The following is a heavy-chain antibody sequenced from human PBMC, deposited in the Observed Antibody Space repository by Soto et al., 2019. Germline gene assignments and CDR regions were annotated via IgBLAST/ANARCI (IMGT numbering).Heavy chain of an antibody. CDR3: AHRGYCSGGSCYLSAFDI. D-gene: IGHD2-15*01. J-gene: IGHJ3*02. CDR2: IYWDDDK. CDR1: GFSLSTSGVG. V-gene: IGHV2-5*02. Sequence: QITLKESGPTLVKPTQTLTLTCTFSGFSLSTSGVGVGWIRQPPGKALEWLALIYWDDDKRYSPSLKSRLTISKATSKNQVVLTMTNMDPVDTATYYCAHRGYCSGGSCYLSAFDIWGQGTMVTVSS.